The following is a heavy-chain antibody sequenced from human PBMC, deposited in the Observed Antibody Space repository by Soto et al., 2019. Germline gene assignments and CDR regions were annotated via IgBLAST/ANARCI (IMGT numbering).Heavy chain of an antibody. Sequence: EASVKVSCKASGYTFTSYGISWVRQAPGQRLEWMGWINAGNGNTKYSQKFQGRVTITRDTSASTAYMELSSLRSEDTAVYYCARGYTFPFDPWGQGTLVTVSS. CDR2: INAGNGNT. J-gene: IGHJ5*02. CDR3: ARGYTFPFDP. V-gene: IGHV1-3*01. D-gene: IGHD1-26*01. CDR1: GYTFTSYG.